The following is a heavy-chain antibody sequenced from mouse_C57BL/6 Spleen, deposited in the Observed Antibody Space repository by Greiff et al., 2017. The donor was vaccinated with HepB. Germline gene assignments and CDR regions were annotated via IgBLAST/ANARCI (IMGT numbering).Heavy chain of an antibody. CDR2: INPGSGGT. CDR3: ARSGQLGEDY. J-gene: IGHJ2*01. CDR1: GNAFTNYL. Sequence: VKLQESGAELVRPGTSVKVSCKASGNAFTNYLIEWVKQRPGQGLEWIGVINPGSGGTNYNEKFKGKATLTADKSSSTAYMQLSSLTSEDSAVYFCARSGQLGEDYWGQGTTLTVSS. D-gene: IGHD3-3*01. V-gene: IGHV1-54*01.